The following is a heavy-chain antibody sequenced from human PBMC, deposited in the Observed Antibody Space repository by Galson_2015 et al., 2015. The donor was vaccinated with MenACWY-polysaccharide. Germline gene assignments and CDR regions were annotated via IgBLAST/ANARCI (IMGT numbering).Heavy chain of an antibody. CDR2: IRCKASGETT. V-gene: IGHV3-49*03. CDR1: GFTFGDYA. Sequence: SLRPSCAASGFTFGDYAMAWFRQAPGKGLEWVGFIRCKASGETTGYAASVKGRFTISRDDSKSTAYLQMNSLQTEDTAIYYCTRNRPIDYWGQGTLVTVSS. J-gene: IGHJ4*02. CDR3: TRNRPIDY.